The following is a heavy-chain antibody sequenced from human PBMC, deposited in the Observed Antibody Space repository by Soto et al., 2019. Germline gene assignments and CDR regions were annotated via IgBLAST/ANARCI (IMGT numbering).Heavy chain of an antibody. J-gene: IGHJ4*02. D-gene: IGHD3-10*01. CDR1: GFTFSGSA. V-gene: IGHV3-73*01. CDR2: IRSKANSYAT. Sequence: PGGSLRLSCAASGFTFSGSAMHWVRQASGKGLEWVGRIRSKANSYATAYAASVKGRFTISRDDSKNTAYLQMNSLKTEDTAVYYCTSRVGQIYYGSNPGHDYWGQGTLVTVSS. CDR3: TSRVGQIYYGSNPGHDY.